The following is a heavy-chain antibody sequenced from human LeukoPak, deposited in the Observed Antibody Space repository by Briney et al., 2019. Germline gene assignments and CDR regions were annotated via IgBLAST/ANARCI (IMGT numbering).Heavy chain of an antibody. CDR1: GFTFSSYA. D-gene: IGHD2-21*02. J-gene: IGHJ4*02. CDR3: ARGAYCGANCYYYFDY. V-gene: IGHV4-59*01. CDR2: IYYSGST. Sequence: PGGSLRLSCAASGFTFSSYAMSWVRQPPGKGLEWIAYIYYSGSTNYNPSLKSRVTISIDTSKKQFSLRLSSVTAADTAVYYCARGAYCGANCYYYFDYWGQGTLVTVSS.